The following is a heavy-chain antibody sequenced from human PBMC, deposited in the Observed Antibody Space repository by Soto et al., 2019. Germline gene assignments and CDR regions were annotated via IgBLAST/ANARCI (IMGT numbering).Heavy chain of an antibody. J-gene: IGHJ4*02. CDR1: GDSVSSNSAA. V-gene: IGHV6-1*01. D-gene: IGHD3-22*01. CDR3: ARAYYYDSSGYYYCDY. CDR2: TYYRSKWYN. Sequence: KQSQTLSLTCAISGDSVSSNSAAWNWIRQSPSRGLEWLGRTYYRSKWYNDYAVSVKSRITINPDTSKNQFSLQLNSVTPEDTAVYYCARAYYYDSSGYYYCDYWGQGTLVTVSS.